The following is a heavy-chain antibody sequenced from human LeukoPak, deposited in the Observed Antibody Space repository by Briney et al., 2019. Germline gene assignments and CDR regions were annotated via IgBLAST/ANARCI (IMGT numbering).Heavy chain of an antibody. CDR1: GGSISSGDYY. Sequence: SQTLSLTCTVSGGSISSGDYYWSWIRQPPGKGLEWIGYIYYSGSTYYNPSLKGRVTISVDTSKNQFSLKLSSVTAADTAVYYCARVYYGSGSYWYYFDYWGQGTLVTVSS. V-gene: IGHV4-30-4*01. D-gene: IGHD3-10*01. CDR3: ARVYYGSGSYWYYFDY. J-gene: IGHJ4*02. CDR2: IYYSGST.